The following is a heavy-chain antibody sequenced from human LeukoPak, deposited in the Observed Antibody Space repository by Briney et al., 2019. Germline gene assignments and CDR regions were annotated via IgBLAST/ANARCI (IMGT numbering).Heavy chain of an antibody. CDR2: ISGSGYST. Sequence: GGSLRLSCAASGFTFSTYAMSWVRQAPGKGLEWVSSISGSGYSTYYADSVKGRFTISRDNSKNTLYLQMNSLRVEDTGVYYCANRRGYSGYDKGEFDYWGQGTLVTVSS. J-gene: IGHJ4*02. D-gene: IGHD5-12*01. V-gene: IGHV3-23*01. CDR3: ANRRGYSGYDKGEFDY. CDR1: GFTFSTYA.